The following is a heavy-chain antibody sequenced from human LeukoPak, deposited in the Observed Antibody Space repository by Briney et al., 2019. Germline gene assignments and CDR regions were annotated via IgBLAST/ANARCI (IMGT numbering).Heavy chain of an antibody. CDR2: ISSSSSYI. V-gene: IGHV3-21*01. Sequence: GSLRLSCAASGFTFSSYSMNWVRQAPGKGLEWVSSISSSSSYIYYADSVKGRFTISRDNAKNSLYLQMNSLRAEDTAVYYCARVGYAGGVIDYWGQGTLVTVSS. D-gene: IGHD3-16*01. CDR1: GFTFSSYS. J-gene: IGHJ4*02. CDR3: ARVGYAGGVIDY.